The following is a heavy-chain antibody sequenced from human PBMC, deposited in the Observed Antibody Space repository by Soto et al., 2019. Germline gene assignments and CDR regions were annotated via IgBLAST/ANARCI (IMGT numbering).Heavy chain of an antibody. CDR1: GFTFDDYA. CDR2: ISWNSGSI. CDR3: AKDIGVNDFWSGYYGHVYYYYGMDV. V-gene: IGHV3-9*01. J-gene: IGHJ6*02. Sequence: PGGSLRLSCAASGFTFDDYAMHWVRQAPGKGLEWVSGISWNSGSIGYADSVKGRFTISRDNAKNSLYLQMNSLRAEDTALYYCAKDIGVNDFWSGYYGHVYYYYGMDVWGQGTMVTVSS. D-gene: IGHD3-3*01.